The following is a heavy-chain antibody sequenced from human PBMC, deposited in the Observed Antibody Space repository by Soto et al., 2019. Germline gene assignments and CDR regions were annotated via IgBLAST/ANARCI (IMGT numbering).Heavy chain of an antibody. CDR3: ARAADYGDYEVGYYYYGMDV. J-gene: IGHJ6*02. V-gene: IGHV1-46*01. CDR2: INPSGGST. D-gene: IGHD4-17*01. Sequence: QVQLVQSGAEVKKPGASVKVSCKASGYTFTSYYMHWVRQAPGQGLEWMGNINPSGGSTSYAQKFQGRVTMTRDTSTSTVYMELSSLRSEDTAVYYCARAADYGDYEVGYYYYGMDVWGQGTTVTVSS. CDR1: GYTFTSYY.